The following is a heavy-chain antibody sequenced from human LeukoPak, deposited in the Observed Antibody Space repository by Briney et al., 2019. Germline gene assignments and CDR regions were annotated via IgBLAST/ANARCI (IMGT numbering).Heavy chain of an antibody. CDR3: AREGPYDSSGYYYYYMDV. CDR1: GYTFTGYY. Sequence: APVKVSCKASGYTFTGYYMHWVRQAPGQGLEWMGWINPNSGGTNYAQKFQGRVTMTRDTSISTAYMELSRLRSDDTAVYYCAREGPYDSSGYYYYYMDVWGKGTTVTVSS. CDR2: INPNSGGT. D-gene: IGHD3-22*01. J-gene: IGHJ6*03. V-gene: IGHV1-2*02.